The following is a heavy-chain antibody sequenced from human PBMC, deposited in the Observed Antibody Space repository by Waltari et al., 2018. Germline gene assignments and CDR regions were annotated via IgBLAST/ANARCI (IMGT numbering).Heavy chain of an antibody. CDR1: GDSIGSGYY. Sequence: QVQLQESGPGLVKPSETLSLICSVSGDSIGSGYYWGWLRQPPGKGLEWIGTIYHTGSTYYSPSFKSRVTMSVDTSKNQFSLKLSSGTAADTAVYYCARDQERWRQGDAFDIWGRGTTVTVSS. CDR2: IYHTGST. J-gene: IGHJ3*02. V-gene: IGHV4-38-2*02. CDR3: ARDQERWRQGDAFDI.